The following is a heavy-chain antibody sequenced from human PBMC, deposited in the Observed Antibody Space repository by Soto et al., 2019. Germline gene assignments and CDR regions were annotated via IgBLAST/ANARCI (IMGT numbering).Heavy chain of an antibody. CDR1: GFTFSSYA. J-gene: IGHJ4*01. D-gene: IGHD3-22*01. CDR2: ISGSGGST. V-gene: IGHV3-23*01. Sequence: PGGSLRLSCAASGFTFSSYAMSWVRQAPGKGLEWVSAISGSGGSTYYADSVKGRFTISRDNSKNTLYLQMNSLRAEDTAVYYCAKARRSHYYDSSGSDYWGHGTLATVSS. CDR3: AKARRSHYYDSSGSDY.